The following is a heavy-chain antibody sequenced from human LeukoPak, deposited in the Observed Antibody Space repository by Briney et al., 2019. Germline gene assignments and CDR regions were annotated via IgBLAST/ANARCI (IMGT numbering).Heavy chain of an antibody. Sequence: GASVKVSCKASGYTFTGYYMHWVRQAPGQGLEWMGWINPNSGGTNYAQKFQGRVTMTRDTSISTAYMELSRLRSDDTAVYYCARRRPYSSSERNAFDIWGQGTMVTVSS. CDR3: ARRRPYSSSERNAFDI. D-gene: IGHD6-6*01. CDR1: GYTFTGYY. V-gene: IGHV1-2*02. J-gene: IGHJ3*02. CDR2: INPNSGGT.